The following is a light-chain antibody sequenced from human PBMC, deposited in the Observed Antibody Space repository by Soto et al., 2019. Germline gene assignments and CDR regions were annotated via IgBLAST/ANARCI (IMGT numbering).Light chain of an antibody. V-gene: IGKV3-20*01. CDR2: GAS. CDR1: QSVSSNY. J-gene: IGKJ4*01. Sequence: ETVLTQSPGTLSLSPGERATLSCRASQSVSSNYLAWYQQKPVQAPRLLIYGASSRATGIPDRFSGSGSGTDFTLTISRLEPEDFAVYYCQQYGSSPLTFGGGTKVEIK. CDR3: QQYGSSPLT.